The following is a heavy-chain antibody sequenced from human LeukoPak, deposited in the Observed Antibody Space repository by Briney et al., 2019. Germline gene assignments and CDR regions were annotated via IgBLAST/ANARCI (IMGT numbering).Heavy chain of an antibody. D-gene: IGHD1-26*01. CDR3: ASSDSGRRWELLD. J-gene: IGHJ4*02. Sequence: GGSLRLSCAASGFTFSSYWMHWVRQAPGKGLVWVSRINSDGSSTSYADSVKGRFTISRDNAKNTLYLQMNSLRAEDTAVYYCASSDSGRRWELLDWGQGTLVTVSS. CDR1: GFTFSSYW. CDR2: INSDGSST. V-gene: IGHV3-74*01.